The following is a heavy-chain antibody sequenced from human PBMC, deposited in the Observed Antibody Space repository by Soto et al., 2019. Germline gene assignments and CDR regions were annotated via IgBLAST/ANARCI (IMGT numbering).Heavy chain of an antibody. CDR3: YRVHFVESSRKETCYFFDY. J-gene: IGHJ4*02. CDR2: IYYSGST. V-gene: IGHV4-39*01. Sequence: SETLSLTCTVSGGFITSSTYYWGWIRQPPGKGLESIGTIYYSGSTSYNPSLESRLTISVDTSKNQFSLRLTSVTAADPAMYYCYRVHFVESSRKETCYFFDYVGEGSLVTGSS. CDR1: GGFITSSTYY. D-gene: IGHD2-21*01.